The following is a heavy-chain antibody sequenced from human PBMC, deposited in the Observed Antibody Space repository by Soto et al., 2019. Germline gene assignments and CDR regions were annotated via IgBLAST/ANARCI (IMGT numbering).Heavy chain of an antibody. CDR2: INHSGST. J-gene: IGHJ4*02. D-gene: IGHD5-18*01. CDR1: GGSFSGYY. V-gene: IGHV4-34*01. Sequence: SETLSLTCAVYGGSFSGYYWSWIRQPPGKGLEWIGEINHSGSTNYNPSLKSRVTISVDTSKNQFSLKLSSVTAADTAVYYCGTLDVDTAMVYVDYWGQGTLVTVSS. CDR3: GTLDVDTAMVYVDY.